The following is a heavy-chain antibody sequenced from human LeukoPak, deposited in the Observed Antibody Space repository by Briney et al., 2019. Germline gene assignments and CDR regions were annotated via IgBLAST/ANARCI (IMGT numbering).Heavy chain of an antibody. V-gene: IGHV4-34*01. CDR1: GGSFSGYY. CDR3: ARGAYCSGCSCWWDYYYSYGMDV. CDR2: INHSGST. Sequence: SETLSLTCAVYGGSFSGYYWSWIRQPPGKGLEWIGEINHSGSTNYNPSLKSRVTISVDTSKNQFSLKLSSVTAADTAVYYCARGAYCSGCSCWWDYYYSYGMDVWGQGTTVTVSS. D-gene: IGHD2-15*01. J-gene: IGHJ6*02.